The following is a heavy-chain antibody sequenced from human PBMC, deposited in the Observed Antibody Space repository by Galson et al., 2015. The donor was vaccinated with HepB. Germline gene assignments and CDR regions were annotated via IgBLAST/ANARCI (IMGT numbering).Heavy chain of an antibody. CDR1: GYTFTSYY. J-gene: IGHJ1*01. V-gene: IGHV1-46*01. CDR3: ARVGEGGSSNGPKYFQH. CDR2: INPSGGST. D-gene: IGHD1-26*01. Sequence: SVKVSCKASGYTFTSYYMHWVRQAPGQGLEWMGIINPSGGSTSYAQKFQGRVTMTRDTSTSTVYMELSSLRSEDTAVYYCARVGEGGSSNGPKYFQHWGQGTLVTVSS.